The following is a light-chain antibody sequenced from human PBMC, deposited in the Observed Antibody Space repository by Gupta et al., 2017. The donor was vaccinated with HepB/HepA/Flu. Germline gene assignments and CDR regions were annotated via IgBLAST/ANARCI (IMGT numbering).Light chain of an antibody. Sequence: DIMITHTPLSSPFTLGQPASISCSSSQSLVHSDGNTYLSWLQQRPGQPPRLLIYKSSNRFSGVPDRFSGSGGAKDFTLKSSGGEDEDVGIYYCMQVKPFETFGQGNKLEIK. CDR1: QSLVHSDGNTY. V-gene: IGKV2-24*01. CDR3: MQVKPFET. CDR2: KSS. J-gene: IGKJ2*01.